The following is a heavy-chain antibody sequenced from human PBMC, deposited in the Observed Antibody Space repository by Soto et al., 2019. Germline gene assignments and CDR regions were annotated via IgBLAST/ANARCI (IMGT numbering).Heavy chain of an antibody. CDR2: INHSGST. J-gene: IGHJ6*02. CDR1: GGSFSGYY. CDR3: ARSRYYDFWSGHTSYDGMDV. Sequence: QVQLQQWGAGLLTPSETLSLTCAVYGGSFSGYYWSWIRQPPGKGLEWIGEINHSGSTNYNPSLKSRVTISVDTSKNQFSLKLSSVTAADTAVYYCARSRYYDFWSGHTSYDGMDVWGQGTTVTVSS. V-gene: IGHV4-34*01. D-gene: IGHD3-3*01.